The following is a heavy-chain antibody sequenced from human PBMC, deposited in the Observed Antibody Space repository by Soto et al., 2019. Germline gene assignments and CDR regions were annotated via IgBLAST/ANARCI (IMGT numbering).Heavy chain of an antibody. V-gene: IGHV1-18*01. CDR2: ISAYNGNT. J-gene: IGHJ3*02. Sequence: ASLKVSCKVSGYTFTSYGISWGRQAPGQGLEWMGWISAYNGNTNYAQKLQGRVTMTTDTSTSTAYMELRSLRSDDTAVYYCARTIVLMVYGAFDIWGQGTMVTVSS. D-gene: IGHD2-8*01. CDR1: GYTFTSYG. CDR3: ARTIVLMVYGAFDI.